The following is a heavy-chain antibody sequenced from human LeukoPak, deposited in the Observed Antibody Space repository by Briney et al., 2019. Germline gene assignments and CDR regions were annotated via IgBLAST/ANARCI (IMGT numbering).Heavy chain of an antibody. Sequence: PGGSLGLSCAASGFTFSDYYMSWLRQAPGKGLEWVSYISSSGSTIYYADSVKGRFTISRDNAKNSLYLQMNSLRAEDTAVYYCARVARIAAAGISSVWAFDIWGQGTMVTVSS. J-gene: IGHJ3*02. CDR3: ARVARIAAAGISSVWAFDI. D-gene: IGHD6-13*01. CDR2: ISSSGSTI. V-gene: IGHV3-11*04. CDR1: GFTFSDYY.